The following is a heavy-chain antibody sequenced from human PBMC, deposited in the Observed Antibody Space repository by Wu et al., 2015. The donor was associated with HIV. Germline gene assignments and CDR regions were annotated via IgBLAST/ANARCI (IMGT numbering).Heavy chain of an antibody. CDR1: GYLFTMYG. CDR2: ISPYNDNT. J-gene: IGHJ4*02. V-gene: IGHV1-18*01. Sequence: QVQLVQSGAEVKKPGTSVKVSCKTSGYLFTMYGISWVRQAPGQGLEWMGWISPYNDNTDYAQRFQDRVTMTSDTSTSTVYMELRSLRSDDTAMYYCARGRTNKYSGYFDYWGQGTLVHRL. CDR3: ARGRTNKYSGYFDY. D-gene: IGHD5-12*01.